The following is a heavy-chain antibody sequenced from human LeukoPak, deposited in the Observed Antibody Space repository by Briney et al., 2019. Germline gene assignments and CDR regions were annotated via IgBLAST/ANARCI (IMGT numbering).Heavy chain of an antibody. CDR1: GFTFSSNS. D-gene: IGHD4-17*01. CDR3: ARVPTTVTPDYFDY. J-gene: IGHJ4*02. CDR2: IYNGGNT. Sequence: GGSLRLSCAASGFTFSSNSMSWVRQAPGKGLEWVSVIYNGGNTYYSDSVKGRFTISRDNSKNTLYLQMNSLRAEDTAVYYCARVPTTVTPDYFDYWGQGTLVTVSS. V-gene: IGHV3-53*01.